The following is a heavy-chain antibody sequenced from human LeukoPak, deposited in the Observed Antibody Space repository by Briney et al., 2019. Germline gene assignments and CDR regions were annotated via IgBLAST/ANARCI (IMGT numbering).Heavy chain of an antibody. Sequence: ESLKISCQGSGYTSTNYWIGWVRQMPGEGLEWMGIIHPGDSSTRYSPSFQGQVTISADKSISTAYLQWSSLKASDTAMYYCAGQVGATLNFDYWGQGTLVTVSS. CDR1: GYTSTNYW. V-gene: IGHV5-51*01. CDR2: IHPGDSST. D-gene: IGHD1-26*01. J-gene: IGHJ4*02. CDR3: AGQVGATLNFDY.